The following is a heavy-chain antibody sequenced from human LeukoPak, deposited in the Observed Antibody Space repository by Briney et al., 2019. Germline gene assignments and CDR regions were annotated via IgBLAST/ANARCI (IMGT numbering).Heavy chain of an antibody. CDR1: GYTFTSYG. CDR2: ISAYNGNT. V-gene: IGHV1-18*01. D-gene: IGHD3-10*01. Sequence: APSVNVACHASGYTFTSYGISWVRQAPGQVLEWMGWISAYNGNTNYAQKLQGRVTMTADTSTSTAYMELRSLRSDDTAVYYCARSSSTMPSGGYFDYWGQGTLVTVSS. J-gene: IGHJ4*02. CDR3: ARSSSTMPSGGYFDY.